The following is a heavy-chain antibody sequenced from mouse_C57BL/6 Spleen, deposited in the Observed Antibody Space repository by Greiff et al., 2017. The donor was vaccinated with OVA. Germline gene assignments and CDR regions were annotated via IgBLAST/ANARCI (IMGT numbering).Heavy chain of an antibody. CDR2: IYPSDSET. D-gene: IGHD1-1*01. Sequence: QVQLQQPGAELVRPGSSVKLSCKASGYTFTSYWMDWVKQRPGQGLEWIGNIYPSDSETHYNQKFKDKATLTVDKSSSTAYMQLSSLTSEDSAVYYCASGDYGSSPFDVWGTGTTVTVSS. CDR1: GYTFTSYW. CDR3: ASGDYGSSPFDV. V-gene: IGHV1-61*01. J-gene: IGHJ1*03.